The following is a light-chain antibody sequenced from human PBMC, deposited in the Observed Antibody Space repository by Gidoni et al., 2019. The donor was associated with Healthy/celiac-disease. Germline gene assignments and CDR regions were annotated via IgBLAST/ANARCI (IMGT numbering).Light chain of an antibody. V-gene: IGLV3-1*01. J-gene: IGLJ2*01. CDR2: QDS. CDR1: KLGDKY. CDR3: QAWDSSTQHVV. Sequence: SYALTQPPSVSVSPGQTASITCSGDKLGDKYACWYQQKPGQSPVLVIYQDSKRPSGIPERFSGSNSGNTATLTISGTQAMDEADYYCQAWDSSTQHVVFGGGTKLTVL.